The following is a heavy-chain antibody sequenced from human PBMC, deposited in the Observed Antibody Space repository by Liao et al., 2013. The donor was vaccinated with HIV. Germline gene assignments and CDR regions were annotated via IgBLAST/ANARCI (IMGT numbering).Heavy chain of an antibody. D-gene: IGHD3-16*01. J-gene: IGHJ4*02. CDR2: IYYSGST. V-gene: IGHV4-30-4*08. CDR3: ARERESEGLGFDY. CDR1: GGSISSYY. Sequence: QVQLQESGPGLVKPSETLSLTCTVSGGSISSYYWSWIRQPPGKGLEWIGYIYYSGSTYYNPSLKSRVTISVDTSKNQFSLKLSSVTAADTAVYYCARERESEGLGFDYWGQGTLVTVSS.